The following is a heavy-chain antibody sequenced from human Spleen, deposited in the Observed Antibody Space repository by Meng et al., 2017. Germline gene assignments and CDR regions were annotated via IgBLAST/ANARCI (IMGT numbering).Heavy chain of an antibody. Sequence: VQLVHSGAEVRPPGSSVKVSRRASGGIFSNYSLNWVRQAPGQGLEWLGRIIPMFDITHYAPKFQGRVTITADKSTSTAYLELSSLTSEDTAVFYCARAASRVLWYFDLWGRGTLVTVSS. CDR1: GGIFSNYS. CDR3: ARAASRVLWYFDL. CDR2: IIPMFDIT. J-gene: IGHJ2*01. V-gene: IGHV1-69*02. D-gene: IGHD3-10*01.